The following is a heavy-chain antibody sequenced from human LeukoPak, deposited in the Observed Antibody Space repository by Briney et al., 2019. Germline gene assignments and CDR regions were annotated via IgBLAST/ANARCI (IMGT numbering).Heavy chain of an antibody. Sequence: SETLSLTCSVSGYSISSGYYWGWIRQPPGKGLEWIGSIYHTGNTYYNPSLQSRVTISVDTSKNQFSLKVSSVTAADTAVYYCARDPGDIDYWGQGTLVTVSS. V-gene: IGHV4-38-2*02. CDR1: GYSISSGYY. CDR3: ARDPGDIDY. D-gene: IGHD3-16*01. CDR2: IYHTGNT. J-gene: IGHJ4*02.